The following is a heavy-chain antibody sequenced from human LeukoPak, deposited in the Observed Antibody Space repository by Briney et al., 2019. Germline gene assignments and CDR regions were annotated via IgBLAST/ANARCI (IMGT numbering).Heavy chain of an antibody. CDR3: AKKQGQWLILYFFDY. V-gene: IGHV3-23*01. J-gene: IGHJ4*02. Sequence: SGGSLRLSCAASGFTFSSYAMSWVRQAPGKGLEWVSTISGSGGSTFYADSVKGRFTISRDNSKNTLYLQMNSLRAEDTALYYCAKKQGQWLILYFFDYWGQGALVTVSS. D-gene: IGHD6-19*01. CDR2: ISGSGGST. CDR1: GFTFSSYA.